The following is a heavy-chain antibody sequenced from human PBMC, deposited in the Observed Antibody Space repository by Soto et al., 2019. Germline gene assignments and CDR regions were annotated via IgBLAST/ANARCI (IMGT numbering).Heavy chain of an antibody. CDR2: IYYSGST. CDR1: GGSISSGGYY. D-gene: IGHD6-13*01. V-gene: IGHV4-31*03. Sequence: PSETLSLTCTVSGGSISSGGYYWSWIRQHPGKGLEWIGYIYYSGSTNYNPSLKSRVTISVDTSKNQFSLKLSSVTAADTAVYYCARATHAVYSSSWYRYYYGMDVWGQGTTVTVSS. CDR3: ARATHAVYSSSWYRYYYGMDV. J-gene: IGHJ6*02.